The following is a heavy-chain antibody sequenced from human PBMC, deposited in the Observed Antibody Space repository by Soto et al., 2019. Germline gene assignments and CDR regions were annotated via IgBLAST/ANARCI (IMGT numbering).Heavy chain of an antibody. J-gene: IGHJ5*02. CDR2: ISAYNGNT. D-gene: IGHD2-15*01. V-gene: IGHV1-18*01. CDR3: ARWLVAATNWFDP. CDR1: GYTFTSYG. Sequence: ASVQVSCQASGYTFTSYGISWVRQAPGQGLEWMGWISAYNGNTNYAQKLQGRVTMTTDTSTSTAYMELRSLRSDDTAVYYGARWLVAATNWFDPWGQVSLVTFSS.